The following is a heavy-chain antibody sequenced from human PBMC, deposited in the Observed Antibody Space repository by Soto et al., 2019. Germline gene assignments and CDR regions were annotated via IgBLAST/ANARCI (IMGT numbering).Heavy chain of an antibody. V-gene: IGHV1-18*01. Sequence: QVQLVQSGTEVKKPGASVKVSCKASGYTFSSYGISWVRQAPGQGLEWMGWISAYNDDTNYAQILQGRVTLTTDASTSTAYMERRSLRSDDTAVYYCARERRDAYNLFYGMDVGGQGTTVTVSS. J-gene: IGHJ6*02. D-gene: IGHD1-1*01. CDR3: ARERRDAYNLFYGMDV. CDR1: GYTFSSYG. CDR2: ISAYNDDT.